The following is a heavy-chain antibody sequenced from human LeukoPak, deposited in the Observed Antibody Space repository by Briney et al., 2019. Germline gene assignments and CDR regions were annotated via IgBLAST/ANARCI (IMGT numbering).Heavy chain of an antibody. J-gene: IGHJ4*02. V-gene: IGHV3-53*01. D-gene: IGHD6-19*01. CDR1: GFTFSSYA. CDR3: ARDLGSGWYYFDY. Sequence: GGSLRLSCAASGFTFSSYAVSWVRQAPGKGLEWVSVIYSGGSTYYADSVKGRFTISRDNSKNTLYLQMNSLRAEDTAVYYCARDLGSGWYYFDYWGQGTLVTVSS. CDR2: IYSGGST.